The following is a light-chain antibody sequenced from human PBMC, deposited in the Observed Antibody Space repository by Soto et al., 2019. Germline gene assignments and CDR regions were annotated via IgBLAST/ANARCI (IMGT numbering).Light chain of an antibody. Sequence: AVQLNNSPSSLSASVGARVTITCRASQGISSNLAWYQQKPGRAPKLLIYQASRLESGVPSRFSGSGSGTDLTITISRLEPEDGEVYYCQQYGSSRRTFGQGTKVDI. CDR3: QQYGSSRRT. V-gene: IGKV1-13*02. J-gene: IGKJ1*01. CDR2: QAS. CDR1: QGISSN.